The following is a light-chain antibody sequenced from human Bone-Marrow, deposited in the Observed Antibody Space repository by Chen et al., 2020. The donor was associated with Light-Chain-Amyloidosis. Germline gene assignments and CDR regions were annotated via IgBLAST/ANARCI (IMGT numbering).Light chain of an antibody. CDR3: QQSGNSLT. V-gene: IGKV3-20*01. Sequence: EIVLTQSPDTLSLSPGERATLSCRASQTVSSRYLAWYQQKPGQAPRLLIYGATNRATGSPDRFSGGGSGTDFTHTVSRLEPEDFAVYYCQQSGNSLTFGGGTRVEIK. J-gene: IGKJ4*01. CDR2: GAT. CDR1: QTVSSRY.